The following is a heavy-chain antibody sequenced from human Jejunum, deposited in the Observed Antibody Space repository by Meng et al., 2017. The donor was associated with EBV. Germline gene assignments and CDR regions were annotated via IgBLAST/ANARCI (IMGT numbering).Heavy chain of an antibody. J-gene: IGHJ4*02. Sequence: QVQLGQSGSELKKPGASVRLSCKASGYTFTDYAIIWVRQAPGQGLEWMGWINTANGNPTYAQAFTGQFVFSLDTSVNTAFLQISDLKAEDSALYYCARYSGSYSLANWGQGTLVTVSS. CDR3: ARYSGSYSLAN. D-gene: IGHD3-10*01. V-gene: IGHV7-4-1*02. CDR2: INTANGNP. CDR1: GYTFTDYA.